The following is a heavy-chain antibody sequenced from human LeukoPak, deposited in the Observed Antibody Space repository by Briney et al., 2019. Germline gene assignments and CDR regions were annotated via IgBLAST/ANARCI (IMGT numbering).Heavy chain of an antibody. V-gene: IGHV1-18*01. CDR3: ARGVRIVRGVIMGLFDY. CDR1: GYTFTSYG. Sequence: GASVKVSCKASGYTFTSYGISWVRQAPGQGLEWMGWISAYNGNTNYAQKLQGRVTMTTDTSTSTAYMELRSLRSDDTAVYYCARGVRIVRGVIMGLFDYWGQGTLVTVSS. CDR2: ISAYNGNT. J-gene: IGHJ4*02. D-gene: IGHD3-10*01.